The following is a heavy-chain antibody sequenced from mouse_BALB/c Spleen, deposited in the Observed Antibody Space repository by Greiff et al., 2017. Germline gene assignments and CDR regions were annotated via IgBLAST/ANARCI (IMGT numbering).Heavy chain of an antibody. D-gene: IGHD2-1*01. Sequence: QVQLQQPGAELVKPGASVKLSCKASGYTFTSYYMYWVKQRPGQGLEWIGGINPSNGGTNFNEKFKSKATLTVDKSSSTAYMQLSSLTSEDSAVYYCTRPDGNSYFDYWGQGTTLTVSS. CDR1: GYTFTSYY. J-gene: IGHJ2*01. CDR2: INPSNGGT. CDR3: TRPDGNSYFDY. V-gene: IGHV1S81*02.